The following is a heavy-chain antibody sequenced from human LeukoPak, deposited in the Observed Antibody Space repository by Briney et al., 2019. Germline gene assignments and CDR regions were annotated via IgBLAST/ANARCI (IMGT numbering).Heavy chain of an antibody. CDR3: AREDYDFWSGYPGWFDP. D-gene: IGHD3-3*01. CDR2: FYYSGST. J-gene: IGHJ5*02. CDR1: GGSISSGDYY. Sequence: SETLSLTCTVSGGSISSGDYYWSWIRQPPGKGLEWIGYFYYSGSTYYNPSLKSRVTVSVDTSKNQFSLKLSSVTAADTAVYYCAREDYDFWSGYPGWFDPWGQGTLVTVSS. V-gene: IGHV4-30-4*01.